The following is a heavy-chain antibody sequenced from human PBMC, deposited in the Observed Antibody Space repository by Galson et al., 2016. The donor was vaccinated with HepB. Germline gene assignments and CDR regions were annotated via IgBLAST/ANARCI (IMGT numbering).Heavy chain of an antibody. J-gene: IGHJ4*02. D-gene: IGHD3-3*01. Sequence: SLRLSCAASGFTFSTYGMHWVRQGPGKGLEWVAIISYDGSNKYYADAVKGRFTISRDNSKNTTYLQMNSIRAEDTAGYYCAKGAAYYDFWGRYYIDYWGQGTLVTVSS. CDR3: AKGAAYYDFWGRYYIDY. CDR1: GFTFSTYG. CDR2: ISYDGSNK. V-gene: IGHV3-30*18.